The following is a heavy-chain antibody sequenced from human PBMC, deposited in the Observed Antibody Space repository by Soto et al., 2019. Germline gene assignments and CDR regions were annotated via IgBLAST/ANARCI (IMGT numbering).Heavy chain of an antibody. CDR1: GYTFTSYS. J-gene: IGHJ4*02. CDR3: ARARGLTYYDFWSGTNYFDY. CDR2: INAGNGNT. D-gene: IGHD3-3*01. Sequence: ASVNVSCKSSGYTFTSYSIHWVRQAPGQRLECMGWINAGNGNTKYSQKFQGRVTITRDTSASTAYMELSSLRSEDTAVYYCARARGLTYYDFWSGTNYFDYWGQGTLVTVSS. V-gene: IGHV1-3*01.